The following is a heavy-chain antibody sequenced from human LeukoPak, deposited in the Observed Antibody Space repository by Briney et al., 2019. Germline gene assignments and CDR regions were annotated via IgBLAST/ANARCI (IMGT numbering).Heavy chain of an antibody. CDR1: GXSVSNYY. CDR2: IFYSGST. CDR3: ARPPLLDY. Sequence: SSETLSLTCTVSGXSVSNYYWSWIRQPPGKGLEWIGDIFYSGSTNYNPSLKSRVTISIDTSKNQFSLELSSVTAADSAVYYCARPPLLDYWGQGTLVTVSS. J-gene: IGHJ4*02. V-gene: IGHV4-59*08.